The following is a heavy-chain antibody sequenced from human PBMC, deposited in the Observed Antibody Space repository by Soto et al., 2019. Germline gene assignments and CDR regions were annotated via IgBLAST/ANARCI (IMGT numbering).Heavy chain of an antibody. CDR2: IKQDGSEK. CDR1: GFTFSSYW. V-gene: IGHV3-7*01. D-gene: IGHD3-3*01. J-gene: IGHJ6*03. Sequence: HPGGSLRLSCAASGFTFSSYWMSWVRQAPGKGLEWVANIKQDGSEKYYVDSVKGRFTISRDNAKNSLYLQMNSLRAEDTAVYYCARATYWSGYSTNYYYYMDVWGKGTTVTVSS. CDR3: ARATYWSGYSTNYYYYMDV.